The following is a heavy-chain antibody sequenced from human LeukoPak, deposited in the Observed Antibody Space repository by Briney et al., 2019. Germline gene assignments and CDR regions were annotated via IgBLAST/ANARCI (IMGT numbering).Heavy chain of an antibody. V-gene: IGHV1-2*02. CDR3: ARAPPGTNWFDP. CDR2: INPNSGGT. J-gene: IGHJ5*02. Sequence: ASVKVSCKASGYTFTGYYMHWVRQAPGQGLEWMGWINPNSGGTNYAQKFQGRVTMTRDTSISTAYMELTRLRSDDTAVYYCARAPPGTNWFDPWGQGTLVTVSS. CDR1: GYTFTGYY.